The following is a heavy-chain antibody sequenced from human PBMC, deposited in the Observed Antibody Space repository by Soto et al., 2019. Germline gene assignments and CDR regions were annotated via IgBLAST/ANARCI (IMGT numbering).Heavy chain of an antibody. CDR3: ARDPAP. J-gene: IGHJ5*02. CDR2: ISYSGSI. V-gene: IGHV4-59*12. CDR1: GGSISSYY. Sequence: SETLSLTCTVSGGSISSYYWSWIRQSPEKGLEYIGYISYSGSINSNPSLKSRVTMSVDTSKNQFSLKLTSVTAADTAVYYCARDPAPWGQGTLVTVSS.